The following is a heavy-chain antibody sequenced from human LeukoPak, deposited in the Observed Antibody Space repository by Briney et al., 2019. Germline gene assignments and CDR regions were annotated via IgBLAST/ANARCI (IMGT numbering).Heavy chain of an antibody. D-gene: IGHD3-9*01. V-gene: IGHV5-51*01. CDR3: ARLVHYDILTGPYWLDP. Sequence: GESLKISCKGSGYSFTSYWIGWVRQMPGKGLEWMGNIYPGDSDTRYSPSFQGQVTISADKSISTAYLQWSSLKASDTAMYYCARLVHYDILTGPYWLDPWGQGTLVTVSS. CDR1: GYSFTSYW. CDR2: IYPGDSDT. J-gene: IGHJ5*02.